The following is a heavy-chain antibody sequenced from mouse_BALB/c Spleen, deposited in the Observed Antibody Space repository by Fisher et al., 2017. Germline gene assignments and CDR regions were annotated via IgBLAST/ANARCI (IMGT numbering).Heavy chain of an antibody. Sequence: KFKGKATLTADKSSSTAYMELRSLTSEDSAVYYCARYDYYFDYWGQGTTLTVSS. J-gene: IGHJ2*01. D-gene: IGHD2-12*01. CDR3: ARYDYYFDY. V-gene: IGHV1-81*01.